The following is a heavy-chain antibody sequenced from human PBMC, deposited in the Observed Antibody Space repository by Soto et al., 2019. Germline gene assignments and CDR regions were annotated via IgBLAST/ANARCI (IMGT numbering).Heavy chain of an antibody. CDR3: ARDMLSVGPRANDAFDV. V-gene: IGHV1-8*01. CDR1: GYTFNRHD. CDR2: MNPNSGNT. D-gene: IGHD2-8*01. Sequence: QVQLVQSGAEVKRSGASVRISCKASGYTFNRHDINWVRQATGQGPEWIGWMNPNSGNTGYAQKFQGRVTMTRDSSITTAYMDLSSLTSDDTAIYYCARDMLSVGPRANDAFDVWGQGTMVTVSS. J-gene: IGHJ3*01.